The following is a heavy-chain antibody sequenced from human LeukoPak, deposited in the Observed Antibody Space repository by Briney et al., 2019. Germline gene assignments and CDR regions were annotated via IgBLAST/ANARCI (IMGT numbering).Heavy chain of an antibody. D-gene: IGHD2/OR15-2a*01. CDR1: GYTFTSYY. Sequence: ASVKVSCKASGYTFTSYYMHWVRQAPGQGLEWMGIINTSGGSTSYAQKFQGRVTMTRDTPTSTVYMELSGLRSEDTAVYYCAREDRVGVLSFDYWGQGTLVTVSS. V-gene: IGHV1-46*01. CDR2: INTSGGST. CDR3: AREDRVGVLSFDY. J-gene: IGHJ4*02.